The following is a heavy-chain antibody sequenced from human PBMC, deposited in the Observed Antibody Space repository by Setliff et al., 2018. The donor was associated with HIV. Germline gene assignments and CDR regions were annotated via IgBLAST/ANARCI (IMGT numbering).Heavy chain of an antibody. CDR2: IRSKTYGGTT. V-gene: IGHV3-49*04. CDR1: GFAFGDHA. D-gene: IGHD4-17*01. J-gene: IGHJ4*02. CDR3: TCVTVMSPSDY. Sequence: GGSLRLSCKASGFAFGDHAMSWVRQTPGKGLEWVSFIRSKTYGGTTEYAASVKGRFTISRDDSKSIAYLQMNGLKTEDTGIYYCTCVTVMSPSDYWGQGTLVTVSS.